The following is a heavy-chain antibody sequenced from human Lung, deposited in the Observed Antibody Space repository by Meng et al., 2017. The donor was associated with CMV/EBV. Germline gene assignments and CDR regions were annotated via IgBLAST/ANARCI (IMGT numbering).Heavy chain of an antibody. CDR2: IIPIFGTA. V-gene: IGHV1-69*05. Sequence: SXXVSXKASGGTFSSYAISWVRQAPGQGLEWMGGIIPIFGTANYAQKFQGRVTITTDESTSTAYMELSSLRSEDTAVYYCARTPGDCSSTSCLGGYYCGMDVWXQGTTVTFSS. CDR1: GGTFSSYA. D-gene: IGHD2-2*01. J-gene: IGHJ6*02. CDR3: ARTPGDCSSTSCLGGYYCGMDV.